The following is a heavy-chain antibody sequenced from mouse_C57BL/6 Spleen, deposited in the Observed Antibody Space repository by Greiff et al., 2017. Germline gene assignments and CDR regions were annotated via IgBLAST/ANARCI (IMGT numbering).Heavy chain of an antibody. CDR3: TRDYYGSSYGYAMDY. Sequence: DVKLVASGGGLVQPGGSMKLSCVASGFTFSNYWMNWVRQSPEKGLEWVAQIRLKSDNYATHYAESVKGRFTISRDDSKSSVYLQMNNLRAEDTGIYYCTRDYYGSSYGYAMDYWGQGTSVTVSS. J-gene: IGHJ4*01. CDR2: IRLKSDNYAT. CDR1: GFTFSNYW. D-gene: IGHD1-1*01. V-gene: IGHV6-3*01.